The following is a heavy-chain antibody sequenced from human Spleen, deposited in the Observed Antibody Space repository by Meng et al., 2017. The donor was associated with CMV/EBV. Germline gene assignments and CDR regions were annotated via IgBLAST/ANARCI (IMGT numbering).Heavy chain of an antibody. J-gene: IGHJ4*02. CDR2: ISRSSSTI. Sequence: GGSLRLSCAASEFSFTSYDMNWVRQAPGKGLELVSYISRSSSTIYYADSVKGRFTISRDNAKNSLYLQMNGLRAEDTGVYYCARDIRSRGVGHCSSSCCYVSDYWGQGTLVTVSS. CDR3: ARDIRSRGVGHCSSSCCYVSDY. D-gene: IGHD2-2*01. V-gene: IGHV3-48*03. CDR1: EFSFTSYD.